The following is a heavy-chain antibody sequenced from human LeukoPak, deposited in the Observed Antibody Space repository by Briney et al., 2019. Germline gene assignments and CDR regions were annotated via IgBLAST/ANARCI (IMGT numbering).Heavy chain of an antibody. CDR3: ARHYGGHCGGDCYSFDY. J-gene: IGHJ4*02. CDR1: GGFISGFY. V-gene: IGHV4-59*08. CDR2: LYSSGST. D-gene: IGHD2-21*02. Sequence: PSETLSLICTVSGGFISGFYWSWVRQPPGKGLELIGYLYSSGSTNYIPSLKSQVTISVDTSKNQFSMKLTSVTAADRAVYYCARHYGGHCGGDCYSFDYWGQGALVTVSS.